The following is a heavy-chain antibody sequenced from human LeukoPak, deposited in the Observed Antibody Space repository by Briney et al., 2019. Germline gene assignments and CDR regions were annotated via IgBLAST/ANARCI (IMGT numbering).Heavy chain of an antibody. Sequence: ASVTDSLKATVYTFTHYHINSLRQPAGQELEWMGWKNPNSGNTGYAQKFQGRVTMTRNTSISTAYTELSSLRSEDTAVYYCARGSLVEFDPWGQGTLVTVSS. V-gene: IGHV1-8*01. J-gene: IGHJ5*02. D-gene: IGHD2-15*01. CDR1: VYTFTHYH. CDR3: ARGSLVEFDP. CDR2: KNPNSGNT.